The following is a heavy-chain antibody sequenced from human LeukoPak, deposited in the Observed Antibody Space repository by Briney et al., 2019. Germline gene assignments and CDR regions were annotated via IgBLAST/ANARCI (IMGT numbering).Heavy chain of an antibody. CDR3: ARAHMVVTAISDAFDI. V-gene: IGHV4-61*02. CDR2: IYTSGSI. J-gene: IGHJ3*02. D-gene: IGHD2-21*02. Sequence: SQTLSLTCTVSGGSISSGSLYWSWIRQPAGKGLEWIGRIYTSGSINYNPSLMSRVTISVDTSKNQFSLKLSSVTAADTAVYYCARAHMVVTAISDAFDIWGQGTMVTVSS. CDR1: GGSISSGSLY.